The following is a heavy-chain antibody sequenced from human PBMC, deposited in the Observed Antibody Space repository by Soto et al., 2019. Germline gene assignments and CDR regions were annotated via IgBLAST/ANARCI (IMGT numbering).Heavy chain of an antibody. J-gene: IGHJ5*02. CDR1: GGSISSGDYY. D-gene: IGHD6-6*01. V-gene: IGHV4-30-4*02. Sequence: SETLSLTCTVSGGSISSGDYYWSWIRQPPGKGLEWIGYIYYSGSTYYNPSLKSRVTISVDTSKNQFSLMLSSVTAADTAVYYCARAAARNWFDPWGQGTLVTVSS. CDR2: IYYSGST. CDR3: ARAAARNWFDP.